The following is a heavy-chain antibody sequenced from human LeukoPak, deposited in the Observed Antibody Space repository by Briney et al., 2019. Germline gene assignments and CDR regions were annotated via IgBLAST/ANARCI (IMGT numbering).Heavy chain of an antibody. D-gene: IGHD3-3*01. CDR1: GFTFDDYA. V-gene: IGHV3-9*01. Sequence: PGRSLRLSCAASGFTFDDYAMHWVRQAPGKGLEWVSGISWNSGSIGYADSVKGRFTISRDNAKNSLYLQMNSLRAEDTALYYCAKALFGAVGDYWGQETLVTVTS. CDR3: AKALFGAVGDY. J-gene: IGHJ4*02. CDR2: ISWNSGSI.